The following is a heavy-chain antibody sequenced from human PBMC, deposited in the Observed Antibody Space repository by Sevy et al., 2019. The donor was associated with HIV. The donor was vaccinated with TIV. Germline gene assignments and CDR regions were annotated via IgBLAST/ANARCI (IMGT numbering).Heavy chain of an antibody. D-gene: IGHD2-15*01. V-gene: IGHV3-30-3*01. CDR2: ISYDGSNK. Sequence: GGSLRLSCAASGFTFSSYAMHGVRQAPGKGLEWVAVISYDGSNKYYADSVKGRFTISRDNSKNTLYLQMNSLRAEDTAVYYCAGLVVVAALPIDWGQGTLVTVSS. CDR1: GFTFSSYA. CDR3: AGLVVVAALPID. J-gene: IGHJ4*02.